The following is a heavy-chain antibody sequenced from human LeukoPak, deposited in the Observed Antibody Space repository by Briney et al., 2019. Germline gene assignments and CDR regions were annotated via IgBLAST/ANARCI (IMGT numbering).Heavy chain of an antibody. J-gene: IGHJ4*02. CDR2: ISSSGSAM. V-gene: IGHV3-48*03. D-gene: IGHD3-22*01. Sequence: QPGGSLRLSCAACGFTFRSYEMNWVRQAPGKGLDGVSFISSSGSAMHYADSVRGRFTISRDNAKNSLFLQMSRLRAEDTAVYFRAREKLSFLDRSGYFDHWGQGTVVSVS. CDR1: GFTFRSYE. CDR3: AREKLSFLDRSGYFDH.